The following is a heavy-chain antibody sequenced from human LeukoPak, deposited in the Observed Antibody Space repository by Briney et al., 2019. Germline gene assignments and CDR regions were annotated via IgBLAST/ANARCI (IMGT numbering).Heavy chain of an antibody. CDR1: GFTLSTYA. J-gene: IGHJ4*02. D-gene: IGHD3-9*01. CDR2: IKQDGSEK. V-gene: IGHV3-7*01. CDR3: AREGDGDGLRYFDWSPRLGFDY. Sequence: GGSLRLSCAASGFTLSTYAMSWVRQAPGKGLEWVANIKQDGSEKYYVDSVKGRFTISRDNAKNSLYLQMNSLRAEDTAVYYCAREGDGDGLRYFDWSPRLGFDYWGQGTLVTVSS.